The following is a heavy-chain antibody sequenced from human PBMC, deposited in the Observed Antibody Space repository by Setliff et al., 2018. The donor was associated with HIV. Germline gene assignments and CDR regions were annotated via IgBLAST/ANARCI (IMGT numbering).Heavy chain of an antibody. Sequence: PGGSLRLSCTASGFTFDDYAMHWVRQAPGKGLEWVSGISWNSGSIGYADSVKGRFTISRDNSKNTLFLQMDSLRAEDTAVYYCARAYYHHSGAYWSTDYYYSYIDVWGKGTTVTVSS. J-gene: IGHJ6*03. CDR1: GFTFDDYA. D-gene: IGHD3-22*01. V-gene: IGHV3-9*01. CDR3: ARAYYHHSGAYWSTDYYYSYIDV. CDR2: ISWNSGSI.